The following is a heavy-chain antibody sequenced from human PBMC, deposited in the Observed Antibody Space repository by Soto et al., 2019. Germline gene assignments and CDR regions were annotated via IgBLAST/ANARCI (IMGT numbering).Heavy chain of an antibody. D-gene: IGHD3-10*01. CDR2: IYPGDSAT. V-gene: IGHV5-51*01. CDR3: ARSGWPHYYYYGMDV. J-gene: IGHJ6*02. Sequence: GESLKISCKGSGYSFTSYWIGWVRQMPGKGLEWMGIIYPGDSATRYSPSFQGQVTIAADKSISTAYLQWSSLKASDTAMYYCARSGWPHYYYYGMDVWGQGSTFTISS. CDR1: GYSFTSYW.